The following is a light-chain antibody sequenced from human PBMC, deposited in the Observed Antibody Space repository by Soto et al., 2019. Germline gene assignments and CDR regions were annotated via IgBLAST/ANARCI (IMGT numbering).Light chain of an antibody. V-gene: IGKV3-11*01. Sequence: EIVLTQSPATLSLSPGERATVSCRASQSVSSHLAWYQQKPGQAPRLLIYDASNRATGIPARFSGSGSGTDFTLTISSLEPEDFAVYYCQQRSNWPRTFGQGTKVEIK. CDR1: QSVSSH. J-gene: IGKJ1*01. CDR3: QQRSNWPRT. CDR2: DAS.